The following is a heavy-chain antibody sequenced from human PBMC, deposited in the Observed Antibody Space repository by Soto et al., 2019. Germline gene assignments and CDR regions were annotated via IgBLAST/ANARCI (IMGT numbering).Heavy chain of an antibody. V-gene: IGHV3-74*01. J-gene: IGHJ4*02. CDR3: AREYYGVLTGYYNDY. Sequence: QPGGSLRLSCVASGFSFRSYWMHWVRQAPGKGLVWVARISSDGTTTTYADSANGRFTVSRDNAASTLYLQMSSLRAEDTAVYYCAREYYGVLTGYYNDYWGQGTLVTVSS. CDR2: ISSDGTTT. D-gene: IGHD3-9*01. CDR1: GFSFRSYW.